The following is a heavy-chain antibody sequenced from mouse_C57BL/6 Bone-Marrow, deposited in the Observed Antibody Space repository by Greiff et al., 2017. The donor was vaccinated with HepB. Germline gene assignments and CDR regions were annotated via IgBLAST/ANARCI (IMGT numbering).Heavy chain of an antibody. CDR2: IHPNSGST. D-gene: IGHD2-4*01. V-gene: IGHV1-64*01. CDR3: ARRGNRLRRAFDY. CDR1: GYTFTSYW. Sequence: VQLQQPGAELVKPGASVKLSCKASGYTFTSYWMHWVKQRPGQGLEWIGKIHPNSGSTNYNEKFKSKATLTVDKSSSTAYMQLSSLTSEDSAVYYCARRGNRLRRAFDYWGQGTTLTVSS. J-gene: IGHJ2*01.